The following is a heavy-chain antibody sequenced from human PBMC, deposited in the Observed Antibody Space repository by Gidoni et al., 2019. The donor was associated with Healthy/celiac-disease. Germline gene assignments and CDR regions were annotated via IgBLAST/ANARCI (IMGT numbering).Heavy chain of an antibody. Sequence: EVQLVESGGVVVQPGRSLRLSCTASGFTFGDYAMSWFRQAPGKGLEWVGFIRSKAYGGTTEYAASVKGRFTISRDDSKSIAYLQMNSLKTEDTAVYYCTRVSSIAAPLDAFDIWGQGTMVTVSS. CDR1: GFTFGDYA. D-gene: IGHD6-6*01. J-gene: IGHJ3*02. CDR3: TRVSSIAAPLDAFDI. V-gene: IGHV3-49*03. CDR2: IRSKAYGGTT.